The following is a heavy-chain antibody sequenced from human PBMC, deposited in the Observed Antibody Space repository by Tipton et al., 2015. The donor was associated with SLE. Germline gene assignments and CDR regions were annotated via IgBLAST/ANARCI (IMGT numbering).Heavy chain of an antibody. CDR3: ARDFLGGATGDNWFDP. CDR2: IYGGGST. D-gene: IGHD6-13*01. J-gene: IGHJ5*02. V-gene: IGHV4-4*08. CDR1: GGSISSHY. Sequence: TLSLTCTVSGGSISSHYWSWIRQPPGKGLEWIGYIYGGGSTNYNPSLKSRVSMSVDTSRNQFSLKLTSVTAADTAIYYCARDFLGGATGDNWFDPWGQGTLVTVSS.